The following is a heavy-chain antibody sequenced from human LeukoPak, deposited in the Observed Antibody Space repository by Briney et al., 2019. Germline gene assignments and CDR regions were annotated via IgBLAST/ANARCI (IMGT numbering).Heavy chain of an antibody. V-gene: IGHV3-23*01. J-gene: IGHJ4*02. CDR1: GFIFSNYA. CDR3: ARGTYAEDSSGYYYY. CDR2: ISGSGGRT. Sequence: PGGSLRLSCAVSGFIFSNYAMSWVRQAPGKGLEWVSGISGSGGRTYYADSVKGRFTISRDNAKNTLHLQMNGLRAEDTAVYYCARGTYAEDSSGYYYYWGQGTLVTASS. D-gene: IGHD3-22*01.